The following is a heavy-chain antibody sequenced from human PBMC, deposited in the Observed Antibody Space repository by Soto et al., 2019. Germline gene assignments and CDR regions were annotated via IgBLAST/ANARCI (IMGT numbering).Heavy chain of an antibody. CDR3: ARGQEVGAHFFDS. CDR2: IGTAGDT. V-gene: IGHV3-13*01. Sequence: PGGSLRLSCEASGFTFSGFDMHWVRQPTGKGLEWVSTIGTAGDTYYAVSVKGRFTISRDNAKNSLSLQMNSLRAGDTAVYFCARGQEVGAHFFDSWRQGTQVTVSS. D-gene: IGHD2-15*01. CDR1: GFTFSGFD. J-gene: IGHJ4*02.